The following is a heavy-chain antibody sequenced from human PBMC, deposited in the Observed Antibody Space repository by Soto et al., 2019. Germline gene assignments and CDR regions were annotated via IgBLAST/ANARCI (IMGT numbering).Heavy chain of an antibody. J-gene: IGHJ4*02. CDR1: GYSFSTHA. Sequence: GASVKVSCKASGYSFSTHAMHWVRQAPGQGLEWVGWINSVNDHTIYSEKFQGRVTITSDTSATTAYMELSSLTSEDTAIYYCAKEVENYYDSSGYQPGVHFDSWGQGTLVTVSS. CDR3: AKEVENYYDSSGYQPGVHFDS. V-gene: IGHV1-3*01. CDR2: INSVNDHT. D-gene: IGHD3-22*01.